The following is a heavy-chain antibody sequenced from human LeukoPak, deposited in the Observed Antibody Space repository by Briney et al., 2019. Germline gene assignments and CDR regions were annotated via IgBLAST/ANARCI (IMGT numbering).Heavy chain of an antibody. CDR2: NSSSGGTV. J-gene: IGHJ4*02. V-gene: IGHV3-48*03. CDR1: GFTFSSYE. Sequence: GGSLRLSCAASGFTFSSYEMSWVRQAPGKGLEWVLYNSSSGGTVKYADSVKGRFTISRDNAKNSLYLQMNSLRAEDTAVYYCAGDLPHWGQGTLVTVSS. CDR3: AGDLPH.